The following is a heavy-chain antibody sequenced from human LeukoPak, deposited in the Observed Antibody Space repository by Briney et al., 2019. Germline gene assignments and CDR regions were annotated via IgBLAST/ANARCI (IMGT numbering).Heavy chain of an antibody. CDR2: INAGNGNT. CDR3: ARGDPITTEIDY. J-gene: IGHJ4*02. V-gene: IGHV1-3*03. Sequence: ASVKVSCKASGFTFTAYHMHWVRQAPGQRLEWMGWINAGNGNTKYSQEFQGRVTITRDTSASTAYMELSSLRSEDMAVYYCARGDPITTEIDYWGQGTLVTVSS. CDR1: GFTFTAYH. D-gene: IGHD4-11*01.